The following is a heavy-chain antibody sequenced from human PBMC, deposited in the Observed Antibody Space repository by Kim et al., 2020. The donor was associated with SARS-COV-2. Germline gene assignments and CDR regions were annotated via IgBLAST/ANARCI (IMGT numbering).Heavy chain of an antibody. CDR3: ASSIVAGYFDY. D-gene: IGHD5-12*01. V-gene: IGHV4-34*01. Sequence: NDTPSLKRRVTISVDTSKNQFSLKLSSVTAADTAVYYCASSIVAGYFDYWGQGTLVTVSS. J-gene: IGHJ4*02.